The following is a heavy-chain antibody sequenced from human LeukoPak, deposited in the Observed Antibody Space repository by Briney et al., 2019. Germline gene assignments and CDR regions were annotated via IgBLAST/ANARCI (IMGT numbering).Heavy chain of an antibody. J-gene: IGHJ6*02. Sequence: ASVKVSCKASGYTFTSYGISWVRQAPGQGLEWMGWISAYNGNTNYAQKLQGRVTMTTDTSTSTAYMELRSLRSDDTAVYYCARVGYCGGDCYSGYYYYGMDVWGQGTTVIVSS. CDR1: GYTFTSYG. V-gene: IGHV1-18*01. CDR3: ARVGYCGGDCYSGYYYYGMDV. D-gene: IGHD2-21*02. CDR2: ISAYNGNT.